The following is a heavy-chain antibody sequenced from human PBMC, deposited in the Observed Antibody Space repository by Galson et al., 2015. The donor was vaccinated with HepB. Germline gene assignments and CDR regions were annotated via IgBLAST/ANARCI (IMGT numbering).Heavy chain of an antibody. CDR2: ISAYNGNT. V-gene: IGHV1-18*01. CDR1: GYTFTSYG. J-gene: IGHJ4*02. D-gene: IGHD3-22*01. Sequence: SVKVSCKASGYTFTSYGISWVRQAPGQGLEWIGWISAYNGNTNYAQKLQGRVTMTTDTSTSTAYMELRSLRSDDTAVYYCARDTRTPTYYYDSSGYYWVYWGQGTLVTVSS. CDR3: ARDTRTPTYYYDSSGYYWVY.